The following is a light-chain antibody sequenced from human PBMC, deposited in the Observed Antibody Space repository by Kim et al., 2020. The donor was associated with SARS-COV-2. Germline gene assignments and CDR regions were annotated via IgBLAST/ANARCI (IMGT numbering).Light chain of an antibody. CDR2: GAS. CDR1: QSISIH. J-gene: IGKJ2*01. Sequence: SASVGDSVTITCRASQSISIHLAWFQQRPGKAPKTLVYGASTVESGVPSKCRGSGSGTDFTLTMNRLQPEDSATYYCQEYVTYPYSFGKGTKLEI. V-gene: IGKV1-16*02. CDR3: QEYVTYPYS.